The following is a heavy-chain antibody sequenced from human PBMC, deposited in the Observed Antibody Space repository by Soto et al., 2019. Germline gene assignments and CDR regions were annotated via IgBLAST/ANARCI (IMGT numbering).Heavy chain of an antibody. CDR1: GYTFTSYD. J-gene: IGHJ6*02. CDR3: ARGNQYSGSWYGGISYYYYGMDV. V-gene: IGHV1-8*01. D-gene: IGHD6-13*01. Sequence: ASVKVSCKASGYTFTSYDINWVRQATGQGLEWMGWMNPNSGNTGYAQKFQGRVTMTRNTSISTAYMELSSLRSEDTAVYYCARGNQYSGSWYGGISYYYYGMDVWGQGTTVTVSS. CDR2: MNPNSGNT.